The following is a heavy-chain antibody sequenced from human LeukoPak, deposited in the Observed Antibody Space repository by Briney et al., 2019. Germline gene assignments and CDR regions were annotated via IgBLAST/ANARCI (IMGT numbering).Heavy chain of an antibody. CDR3: AKGTEQWLVRDYYFDY. D-gene: IGHD6-19*01. CDR1: GFSFRTFW. J-gene: IGHJ4*02. CDR2: INEIGSES. Sequence: GGSLRLSCAASGFSFRTFWMTWGRQAPGKGPEWVANINEIGSESHYGDSVKGRFTISRDNAKNSLYLQMNSLRAEDTALYYCAKGTEQWLVRDYYFDYWGQGTLVTVSS. V-gene: IGHV3-7*03.